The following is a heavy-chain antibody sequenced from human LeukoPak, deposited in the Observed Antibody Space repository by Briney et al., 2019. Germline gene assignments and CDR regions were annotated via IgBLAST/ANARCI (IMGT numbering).Heavy chain of an antibody. CDR3: ARKLGYCSSTSCYRVGWFDP. D-gene: IGHD2-2*02. CDR1: GGSISSGGYY. V-gene: IGHV4-30-2*01. Sequence: SQTLSLTCTVSGGSISSGGYYWSWIRQPPGKGLEWIGEINHSGSTNYNPSLKSRVTISVDTSKNQFSLKLSSVTAADTAVYYCARKLGYCSSTSCYRVGWFDPWGQGTLVTVSS. CDR2: INHSGST. J-gene: IGHJ5*02.